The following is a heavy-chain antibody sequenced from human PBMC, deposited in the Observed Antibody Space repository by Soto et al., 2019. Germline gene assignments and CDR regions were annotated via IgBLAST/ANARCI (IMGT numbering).Heavy chain of an antibody. CDR2: IYYSGSP. Sequence: SETLSLTCTVSGGSISTGGYYWSWIRQRPGRGLEWLGYIYYSGSPYYNPSLKSRVTISVDTSNNQFSLNLRSVTAADTAVYYCAGGALYCSGGSCYPEYYYYGLDVWGQGTTVTVSS. J-gene: IGHJ6*02. CDR3: AGGALYCSGGSCYPEYYYYGLDV. CDR1: GGSISTGGYY. D-gene: IGHD2-15*01. V-gene: IGHV4-31*03.